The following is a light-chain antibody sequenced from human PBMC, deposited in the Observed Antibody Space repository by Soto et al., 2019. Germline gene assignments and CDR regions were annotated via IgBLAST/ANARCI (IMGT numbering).Light chain of an antibody. CDR1: QSISSL. J-gene: IGKJ1*01. CDR2: KAS. Sequence: DTQMTKSQSTLSASVGDRVTITCRASQSISSLLAWYQHKPGKAPKLLIYKASSLESGVPSRFSGSGSGTEFTLTICSLQPDDFATYYCQQYNSYSRTFGQGTKVDIK. V-gene: IGKV1-5*03. CDR3: QQYNSYSRT.